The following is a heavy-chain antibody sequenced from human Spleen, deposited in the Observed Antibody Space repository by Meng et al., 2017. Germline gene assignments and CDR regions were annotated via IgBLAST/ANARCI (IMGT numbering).Heavy chain of an antibody. CDR1: RGSINKSNW. CDR3: ARLILDSSGYYYIMDY. J-gene: IGHJ4*02. Sequence: GSGLGLGNPSGALSLPWVVPRGSINKSNWWVGVRRPPGEGREWIEEIYHSGSTNYSPSLKSRVTLSVDKSKNQFSLKLRSVTAADTAVYYCARLILDSSGYYYIMDYWGQGTLVTVSS. CDR2: IYHSGST. D-gene: IGHD3-22*01. V-gene: IGHV4-4*02.